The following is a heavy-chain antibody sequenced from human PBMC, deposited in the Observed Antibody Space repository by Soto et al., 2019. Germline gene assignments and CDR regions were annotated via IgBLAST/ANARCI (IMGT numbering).Heavy chain of an antibody. V-gene: IGHV3-23*01. D-gene: IGHD2-2*02. CDR1: GFTFSSYA. CDR2: ISGSGGST. J-gene: IGHJ4*02. CDR3: AKELGAVPAAIWVGY. Sequence: EVQLLESGGGLVQPGGSLRLSCAASGFTFSSYAMSWVRQAPGKGLEWVSAISGSGGSTYYADSVKGRFTISRDNTKNTRYLQMNILRAEDTAVYYCAKELGAVPAAIWVGYWGQGTLVTVSS.